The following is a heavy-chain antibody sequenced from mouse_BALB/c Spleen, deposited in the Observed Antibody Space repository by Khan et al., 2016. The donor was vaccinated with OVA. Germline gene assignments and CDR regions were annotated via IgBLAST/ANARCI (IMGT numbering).Heavy chain of an antibody. J-gene: IGHJ3*01. D-gene: IGHD2-14*01. CDR1: GDSITSGY. V-gene: IGHV3-8*02. CDR3: ARTTYRYAFAY. CDR2: IIYTGYT. Sequence: EVQLQESGPSLVKPSQTLSLTCSVTGDSITSGYWSWIRKFPGNKLEYMGYIIYTGYTDYNPSLKSRLAITRNTSKNQYYLQLNSVTTEDRATYYCARTTYRYAFAYWGQGTLVTVSA.